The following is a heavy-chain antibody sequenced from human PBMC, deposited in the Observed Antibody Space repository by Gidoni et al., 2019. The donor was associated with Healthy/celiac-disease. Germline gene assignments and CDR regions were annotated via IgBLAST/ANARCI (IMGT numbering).Heavy chain of an antibody. Sequence: EVQPVDPGGGLVKPCGSLSLSCAASGFTFSSYSMNWVRQAPGTGLGWVSSISSSSSYIYYADSVKGRFTISRDNAKNSLYLQMNSLRAEDTAVYYCATGSSGPDYWGQGTLVTVSS. CDR3: ATGSSGPDY. CDR1: GFTFSSYS. J-gene: IGHJ4*02. V-gene: IGHV3-21*01. D-gene: IGHD3-10*01. CDR2: ISSSSSYI.